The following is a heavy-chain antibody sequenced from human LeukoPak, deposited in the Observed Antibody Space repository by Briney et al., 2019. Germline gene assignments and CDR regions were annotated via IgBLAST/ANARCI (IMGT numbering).Heavy chain of an antibody. V-gene: IGHV4-38-2*02. CDR2: FHPSGSS. CDR1: GYSISSGYY. D-gene: IGHD5-18*01. CDR3: AREAGYSYGYLGY. Sequence: SGTLSLTCTVSGYSISSGYYWGWIRQPPGRGLECIGSFHPSGSSYYNPSLKSRVTISVDTSKNQFSLKLSSVTAADTAVYYCAREAGYSYGYLGYWGQGILVTVSS. J-gene: IGHJ4*02.